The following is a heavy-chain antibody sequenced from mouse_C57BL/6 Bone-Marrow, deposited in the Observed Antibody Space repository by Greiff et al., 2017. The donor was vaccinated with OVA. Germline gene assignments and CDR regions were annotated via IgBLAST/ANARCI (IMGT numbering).Heavy chain of an antibody. CDR3: ARPIYYDYGFAY. V-gene: IGHV2-9-1*01. Sequence: VKLMESGPGLVAPSQSLSITCTVSGFSLTSYAISWVRQPPGKGLEWLGVIWTGGGTNSNSALKSRLSISKDKNKSQDCLKRNSLQTEDTARDYCARPIYYDYGFAYWGQGTLVTVSA. CDR2: IWTGGGT. J-gene: IGHJ3*01. CDR1: GFSLTSYA. D-gene: IGHD2-4*01.